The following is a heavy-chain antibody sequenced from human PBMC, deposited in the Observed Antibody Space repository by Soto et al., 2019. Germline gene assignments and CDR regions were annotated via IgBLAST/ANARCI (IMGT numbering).Heavy chain of an antibody. CDR1: VFTFINYA. CDR2: ISYDGNNK. J-gene: IGHJ6*02. V-gene: IGHV3-30*04. CDR3: AGDRVCTSATCGEFDYYYYYGMDV. D-gene: IGHD2-8*01. Sequence: GWSLRLSCASSVFTFINYAMHWVRQAPGKGLEWVAIISYDGNNKYNADSVKGRFTISRDNSKNTLYLQMNSLRAEDTAVYYCAGDRVCTSATCGEFDYYYYYGMDVWGQGTTVTVSS.